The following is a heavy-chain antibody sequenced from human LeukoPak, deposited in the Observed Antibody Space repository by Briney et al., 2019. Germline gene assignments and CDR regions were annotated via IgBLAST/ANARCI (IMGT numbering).Heavy chain of an antibody. V-gene: IGHV3-23*01. CDR3: AKEGTEDYYYYMDV. Sequence: GGSLRLSRAASGFTFSSYAMSWVRQAPGKGLEWVSAISGSGGSTYYADSVKGRFTISRDNSKNTLYLQMNSLRAEDTAVYYCAKEGTEDYYYYMDVWGKGTTVTVSS. J-gene: IGHJ6*03. CDR2: ISGSGGST. CDR1: GFTFSSYA.